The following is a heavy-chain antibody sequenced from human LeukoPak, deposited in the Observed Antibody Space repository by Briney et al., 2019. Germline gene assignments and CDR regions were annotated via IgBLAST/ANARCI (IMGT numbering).Heavy chain of an antibody. Sequence: PGGSLRLSCAASGFTFSIYPMFWVRRAPGKGLEWVAAISHDGSNEYYTDSVKGRFTISRDNSNNTLYVQMNSLRVEDTAVCYCARGYFSGGGYFPDFWGQGTLVTVSS. D-gene: IGHD2-15*01. J-gene: IGHJ4*02. V-gene: IGHV3-30*04. CDR2: ISHDGSNE. CDR1: GFTFSIYP. CDR3: ARGYFSGGGYFPDF.